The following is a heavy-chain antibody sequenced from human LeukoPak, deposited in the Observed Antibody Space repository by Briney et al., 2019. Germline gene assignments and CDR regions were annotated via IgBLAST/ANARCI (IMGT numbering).Heavy chain of an antibody. CDR1: GASINTHFYY. CDR2: MYYRGST. V-gene: IGHV4-39*07. Sequence: SETLSLTCTVSGASINTHFYYWGWIRQTPGKGLEWIGNMYYRGSTYYNPSLNSRVSMSLDTSKNQFSLKLSSVTAADTAVYYCARDSENYDILTGYYNMQGYFQHWGQGTLVTVSS. J-gene: IGHJ1*01. D-gene: IGHD3-9*01. CDR3: ARDSENYDILTGYYNMQGYFQH.